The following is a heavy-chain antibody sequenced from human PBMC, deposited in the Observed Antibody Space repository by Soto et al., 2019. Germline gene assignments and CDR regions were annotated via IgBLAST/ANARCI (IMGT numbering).Heavy chain of an antibody. CDR3: ARDTLDWNFIYGMAV. D-gene: IGHD1-7*01. CDR2: IYTSGNT. CDR1: GGSISNYY. V-gene: IGHV4-4*07. Sequence: SETLSLTXTVSGGSISNYYWSWIRQPAGKGLEWIGRIYTSGNTNYNPSLKSRVTMSLDTSKNQFSLKLSSVTAADTAVYYCARDTLDWNFIYGMAVWGQGTTVTVSS. J-gene: IGHJ6*02.